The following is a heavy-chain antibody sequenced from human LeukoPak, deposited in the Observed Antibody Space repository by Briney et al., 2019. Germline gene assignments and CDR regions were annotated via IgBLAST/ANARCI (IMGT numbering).Heavy chain of an antibody. CDR1: GCTLTELS. Sequence: ASVKVSCKVSGCTLTELSMHWVRQAPGKGLEWMGGFDPEDGETTYEQKFQGRVTMTEDTSTDTAYMELSSLRSEDTAVYYCATEYPSEMATIPSARYFDYWGQGTLVTVSS. V-gene: IGHV1-24*01. D-gene: IGHD5-24*01. CDR3: ATEYPSEMATIPSARYFDY. J-gene: IGHJ4*02. CDR2: FDPEDGET.